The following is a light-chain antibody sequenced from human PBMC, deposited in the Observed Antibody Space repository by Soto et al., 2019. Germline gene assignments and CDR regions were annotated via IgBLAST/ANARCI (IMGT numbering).Light chain of an antibody. Sequence: QSVLTQPPSASGSPGQSVTISCTGTSSDVGAYDYVSWYQQHPGKDPKLMIYEINKRPSGVTDRFSGSKSGNTASLTVSGIQAEDEADYYCISFAASNNFPYVFGTGNKVTV. CDR2: EIN. CDR3: ISFAASNNFPYV. V-gene: IGLV2-8*01. J-gene: IGLJ1*01. CDR1: SSDVGAYDY.